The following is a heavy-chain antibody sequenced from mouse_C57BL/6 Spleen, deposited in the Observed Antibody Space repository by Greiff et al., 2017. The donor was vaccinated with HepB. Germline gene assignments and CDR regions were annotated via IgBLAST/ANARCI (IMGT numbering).Heavy chain of an antibody. V-gene: IGHV1-81*01. Sequence: QVQLQQSGAELARPGASVKLSCKASGYTFTSYGISWVKQRTGQGLEWIGEIYPRSGNTYYNEKFKGKATLTADKSSSTAYMELRSLTSEDSAVYFCARERVSGYWGQCTTLTVSS. D-gene: IGHD3-1*01. CDR2: IYPRSGNT. CDR3: ARERVSGY. J-gene: IGHJ2*01. CDR1: GYTFTSYG.